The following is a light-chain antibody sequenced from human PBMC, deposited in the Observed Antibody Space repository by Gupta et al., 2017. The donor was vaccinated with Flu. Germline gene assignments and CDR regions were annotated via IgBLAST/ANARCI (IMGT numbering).Light chain of an antibody. V-gene: IGKV1-9*01. CDR1: HGISTY. Sequence: PSFLSASVGDRVTITCRASHGISTYLAWYQQKPGKSPKLLIYVASSVQSGVPSRFSGSGSGTEFTLTISSLQAEDFATYYCQQGNSYPWTFGQGTKVEIK. CDR3: QQGNSYPWT. J-gene: IGKJ1*01. CDR2: VAS.